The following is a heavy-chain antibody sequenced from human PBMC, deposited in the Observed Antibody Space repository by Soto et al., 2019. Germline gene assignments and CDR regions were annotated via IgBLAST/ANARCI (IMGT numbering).Heavy chain of an antibody. V-gene: IGHV4-59*08. CDR3: ARPRYFAWLLPRWGFDP. CDR1: GGSISSYY. J-gene: IGHJ5*02. D-gene: IGHD3-9*01. CDR2: IYYSGST. Sequence: SETLSLTCTVSGGSISSYYWSWIRQPPGKGLEWIGYIYYSGSTNYNPSLKSRVTISVDTSKNQFSLKLSSVTAADTAVYYCARPRYFAWLLPRWGFDPWGQGTLVTVPS.